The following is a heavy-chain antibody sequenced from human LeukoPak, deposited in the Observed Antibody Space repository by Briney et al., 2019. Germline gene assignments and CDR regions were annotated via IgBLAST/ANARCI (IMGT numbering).Heavy chain of an antibody. D-gene: IGHD6-13*01. CDR1: GGTFSSYA. CDR3: ARVVGRQLVRYWFDP. J-gene: IGHJ5*02. CDR2: IIPIFGTA. V-gene: IGHV1-69*13. Sequence: ASVKVSCKASGGTFSSYAISWVRQAPGQGLEWMGGIIPIFGTANYAQKFQGRVMITADESTSTAYMELSSLRSEDTAVYYCARVVGRQLVRYWFDPWGQGTLVTVSS.